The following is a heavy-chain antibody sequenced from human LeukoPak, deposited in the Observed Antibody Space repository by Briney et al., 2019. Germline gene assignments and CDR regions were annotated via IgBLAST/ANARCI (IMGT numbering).Heavy chain of an antibody. CDR1: GYTFTGYY. CDR3: ARDSLGSMEY. CDR2: IIPIFGTA. V-gene: IGHV1-69*06. Sequence: GASVKVSCKASGYTFTGYYMHWVRQAPGQGLEWMGGIIPIFGTANYAQKFQGRVTITADKSTSTAYMELSSLRSEDTAVYYCARDSLGSMEYWGQGTLVTVSS. D-gene: IGHD3-16*01. J-gene: IGHJ4*02.